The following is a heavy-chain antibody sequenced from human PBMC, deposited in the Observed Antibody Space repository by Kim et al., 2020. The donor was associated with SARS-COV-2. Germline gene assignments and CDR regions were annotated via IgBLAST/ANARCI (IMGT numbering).Heavy chain of an antibody. J-gene: IGHJ6*02. V-gene: IGHV5-51*01. CDR2: IYPGDSDT. CDR3: ARLEGRWFGGTHYYYYGMDV. CDR1: GYSFTSYW. D-gene: IGHD3-10*01. Sequence: GESLKISCKGSGYSFTSYWIGWVRQMPGKGLEWMGIIYPGDSDTRYSPSFQGQVTISADKSISTAYLQWSSLKASDTAMYYWARLEGRWFGGTHYYYYGMDVWGQGTTVPVSS.